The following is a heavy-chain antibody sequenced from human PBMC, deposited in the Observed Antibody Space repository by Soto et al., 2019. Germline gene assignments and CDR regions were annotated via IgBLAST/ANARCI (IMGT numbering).Heavy chain of an antibody. V-gene: IGHV4-59*01. Sequence: SETLSLTCTVSGGSINTYYWSWIRQPPGKGLEWIGYISYSGTTNYSPSLKSRVTFSLDTSKNHFSLKLSSVTAADTAVYFCARMDYYDSYFFDYWGQGTLVTVSS. CDR1: GGSINTYY. CDR3: ARMDYYDSYFFDY. CDR2: ISYSGTT. D-gene: IGHD3-22*01. J-gene: IGHJ4*02.